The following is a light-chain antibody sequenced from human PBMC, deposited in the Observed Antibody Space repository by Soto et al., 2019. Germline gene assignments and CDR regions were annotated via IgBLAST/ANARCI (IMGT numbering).Light chain of an antibody. CDR2: GVS. CDR3: QHSVTSRFT. V-gene: IGKV3-20*01. J-gene: IGKJ3*01. Sequence: EIVLTQSPGTLFLSPGERATLSCRASQSVSSSYLAWYQQKPGQAPRLLIYGVSSRATGIPDRFSGSESGTDFTLTISRLEPEDFAVYYCQHSVTSRFTFGPGTKVEI. CDR1: QSVSSSY.